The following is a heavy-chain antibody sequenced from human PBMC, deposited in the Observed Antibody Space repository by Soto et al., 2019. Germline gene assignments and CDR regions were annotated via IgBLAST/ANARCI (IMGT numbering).Heavy chain of an antibody. CDR2: IYYSGST. J-gene: IGHJ5*02. Sequence: PSETLSLTCTVSGGSISSSSYYWGWIRQPPGKGLEWIGSIYYSGSTYYNPSLKSRVTISVDTSKNQFSLKLSSVTAADTAVYYCARLHGAIAAAPLAWGQGTLVTVSS. D-gene: IGHD6-13*01. V-gene: IGHV4-39*01. CDR3: ARLHGAIAAAPLA. CDR1: GGSISSSSYY.